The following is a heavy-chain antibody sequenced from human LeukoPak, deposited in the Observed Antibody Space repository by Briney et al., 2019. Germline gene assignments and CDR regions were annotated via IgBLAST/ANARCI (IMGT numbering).Heavy chain of an antibody. D-gene: IGHD6-19*01. J-gene: IGHJ4*02. V-gene: IGHV3-23*01. CDR3: AKDVDSSLADFDY. CDR2: ISGSGGST. CDR1: GFTFSTYW. Sequence: PGGSLRLSCAASGFTFSTYWMTWVRQAPGKGLEWVSAISGSGGSTYYADSVKGRFTISRDNSKNTLYLQMNSLRAEDTAVYYCAKDVDSSLADFDYWGQGTLVTVSS.